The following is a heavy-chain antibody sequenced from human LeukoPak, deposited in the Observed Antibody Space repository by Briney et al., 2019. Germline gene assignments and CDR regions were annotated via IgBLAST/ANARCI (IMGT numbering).Heavy chain of an antibody. D-gene: IGHD3-22*01. V-gene: IGHV4-30-4*01. CDR2: IYYSGST. CDR1: GGSFSGYY. Sequence: KPSETLSLTCAVYGGSFSGYYWSWIRQPPGKGLEWIGYIYYSGSTYYNPSLKSRVTISVDTSKNQFSLKLSSVTAADTAVYYCAREDGYDSSGYYDSYWGQGTLVTVSS. CDR3: AREDGYDSSGYYDSY. J-gene: IGHJ4*02.